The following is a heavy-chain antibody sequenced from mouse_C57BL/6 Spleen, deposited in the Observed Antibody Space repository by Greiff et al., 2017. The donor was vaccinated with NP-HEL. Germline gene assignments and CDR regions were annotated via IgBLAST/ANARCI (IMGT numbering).Heavy chain of an antibody. D-gene: IGHD2-5*01. Sequence: VKLQESGAELARPGASVKLSCKASGYTFTSYGISWVKQRTGQGLEWIGEIYPRSGNTYYNEKFKGKATLTADKSSSTAYMELRSLTSEDSAVYFCARGDYSNLVYFDYWGQGTTLTVSS. CDR1: GYTFTSYG. V-gene: IGHV1-81*01. J-gene: IGHJ2*01. CDR2: IYPRSGNT. CDR3: ARGDYSNLVYFDY.